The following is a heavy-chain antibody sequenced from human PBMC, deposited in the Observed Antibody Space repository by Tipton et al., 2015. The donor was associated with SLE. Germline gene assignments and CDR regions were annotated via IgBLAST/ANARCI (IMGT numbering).Heavy chain of an antibody. Sequence: LRLSCAASGFTFSSYSMNWARQPPGKGLEWIGSMYYSGNTYYNPSLKSRVTISVDTSKNQFSLKLSSVTPEDTAVYYCARVSSGWYPYYYYYMDVWGKGTTVTVSS. CDR2: MYYSGNT. CDR3: ARVSSGWYPYYYYYMDV. CDR1: GFTFSSYS. J-gene: IGHJ6*03. D-gene: IGHD6-19*01. V-gene: IGHV4-39*07.